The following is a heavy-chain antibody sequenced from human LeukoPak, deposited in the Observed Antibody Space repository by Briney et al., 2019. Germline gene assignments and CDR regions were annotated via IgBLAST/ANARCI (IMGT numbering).Heavy chain of an antibody. CDR3: ARGLYGDYGDY. Sequence: SETLSLTCTVSGGSISSGSYYWCWIRQPAGKGLEWIGRIYTSGSTNYNPSLKSRVTISVDTSKNQFSLKLSSVTAADTAVYYCARGLYGDYGDYWGQGTLVTVSS. D-gene: IGHD4-17*01. CDR2: IYTSGST. J-gene: IGHJ4*02. CDR1: GGSISSGSYY. V-gene: IGHV4-61*02.